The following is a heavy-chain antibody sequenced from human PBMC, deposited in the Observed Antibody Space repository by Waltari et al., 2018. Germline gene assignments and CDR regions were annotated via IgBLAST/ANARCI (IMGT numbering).Heavy chain of an antibody. V-gene: IGHV1-8*01. J-gene: IGHJ5*02. CDR1: GYTFTSYA. CDR2: MNHNSGNT. D-gene: IGHD3-22*01. Sequence: QVQLVQSGAEVKKPGASVKVSCKASGYTFTSYAIHWVRQPTGQGLEWMGWMNHNSGNTGYAQKFQGRVTMTRNNSISTAYMELSSLRSEDTAVYYCARGRIYYYDSSGYYDWFDPWGQGTLVTVSS. CDR3: ARGRIYYYDSSGYYDWFDP.